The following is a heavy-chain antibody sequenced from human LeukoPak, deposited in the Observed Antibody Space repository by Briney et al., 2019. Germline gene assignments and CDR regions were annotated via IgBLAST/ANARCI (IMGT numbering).Heavy chain of an antibody. D-gene: IGHD1-1*01. CDR2: INPSGGST. Sequence: ASVKVSCKASGYTFTHYSMHGVRQAPAQGLEWMGIINPSGGSTSYGPKFQGRVTMTRDMSTSTVYMELSSLRSEDTAVYYCARRYLYYFDYWGQGTLVTVSS. CDR1: GYTFTHYS. CDR3: ARRYLYYFDY. V-gene: IGHV1-46*01. J-gene: IGHJ4*02.